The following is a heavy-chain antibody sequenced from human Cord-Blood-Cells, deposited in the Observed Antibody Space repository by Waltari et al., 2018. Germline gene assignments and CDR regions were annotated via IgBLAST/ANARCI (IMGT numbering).Heavy chain of an antibody. CDR3: ARDSSGWYYYYYMDV. CDR2: IYTSGST. CDR1: GGSISSYY. J-gene: IGHJ6*03. Sequence: QVQLQESGPGLVKPSETLSLTCTVSGGSISSYYWSWIRQPAGKGLEWIGRIYTSGSTNDNPSLRERVTMSVDTSKKQFSLKLSSVTAADTAVYYCARDSSGWYYYYYMDVWGKGTTVTVSS. D-gene: IGHD6-19*01. V-gene: IGHV4-4*07.